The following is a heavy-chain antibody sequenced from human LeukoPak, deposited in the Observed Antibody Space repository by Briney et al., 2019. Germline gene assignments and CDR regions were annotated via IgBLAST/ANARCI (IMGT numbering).Heavy chain of an antibody. Sequence: SETLSLTCAVSGYSISSGYYWGWIRQPPGQGLEWIGSTYHSGSTYYNPSLKSRVTISVDTSKNQFSLKLSSVTAADTAVYYCASLTYYDFWSGSYYMDVWGKGTTVTVSS. CDR3: ASLTYYDFWSGSYYMDV. J-gene: IGHJ6*03. D-gene: IGHD3-3*01. CDR1: GYSISSGYY. CDR2: TYHSGST. V-gene: IGHV4-38-2*01.